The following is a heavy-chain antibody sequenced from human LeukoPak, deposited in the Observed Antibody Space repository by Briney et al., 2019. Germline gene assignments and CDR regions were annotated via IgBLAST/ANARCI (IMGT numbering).Heavy chain of an antibody. J-gene: IGHJ4*02. D-gene: IGHD6-19*01. Sequence: SETLSLTCAVYGGSFSGYYWSWIRQPPGKGLEWIGEINHSGSTNYNPSSKSRVTISVDTSKNQSSLKLSSVTAADTAVYYCARVGSGWWYNDYWGQGTLVTVSS. CDR1: GGSFSGYY. CDR3: ARVGSGWWYNDY. V-gene: IGHV4-34*01. CDR2: INHSGST.